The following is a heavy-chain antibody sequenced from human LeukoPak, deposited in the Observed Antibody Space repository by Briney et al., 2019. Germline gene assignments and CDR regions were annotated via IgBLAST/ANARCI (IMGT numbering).Heavy chain of an antibody. CDR1: GFTFSSYA. J-gene: IGHJ4*02. D-gene: IGHD3-22*01. CDR2: ISGSGGST. CDR3: AKQFGDYYDSSGYYQTSKYYFDY. V-gene: IGHV3-23*01. Sequence: GGSLRLACAASGFTFSSYAMSWVRQAPGKGREWVSAISGSGGSTYYADSVKGRFTISRDNSKNTLYLQMNSLRAEDTAVYYCAKQFGDYYDSSGYYQTSKYYFDYWGQGTLVTVSS.